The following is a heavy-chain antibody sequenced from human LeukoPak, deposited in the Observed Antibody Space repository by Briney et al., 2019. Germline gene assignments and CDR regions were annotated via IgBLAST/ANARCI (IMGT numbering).Heavy chain of an antibody. Sequence: GASVKVSCKASGYTFTSYYMHWVRQAPGQGLEWMGIINPSGGSTSYAQKFQGRVTMTRDTSTSSVYMELSSLRSEDTAAYYCARGKYYYDSSGRVDAYYFDYWGQGTLVTVSS. J-gene: IGHJ4*02. CDR2: INPSGGST. V-gene: IGHV1-46*01. CDR1: GYTFTSYY. CDR3: ARGKYYYDSSGRVDAYYFDY. D-gene: IGHD3-22*01.